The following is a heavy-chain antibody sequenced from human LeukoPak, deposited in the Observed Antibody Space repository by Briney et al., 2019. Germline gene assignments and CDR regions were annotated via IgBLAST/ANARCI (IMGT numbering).Heavy chain of an antibody. Sequence: GGSLRLSCAASGFTFSTYAMSWVRQAPGKGLEWLSYISGSGRTIFYGDSVEGRFTISRDNANNSLYLQINSLRAEDTALYYCARVALDSSGDNYGQGAFDYWGQGTLVTVSS. CDR2: ISGSGRTI. D-gene: IGHD6-19*01. V-gene: IGHV3-48*03. CDR3: ARVALDSSGDNYGQGAFDY. J-gene: IGHJ4*02. CDR1: GFTFSTYA.